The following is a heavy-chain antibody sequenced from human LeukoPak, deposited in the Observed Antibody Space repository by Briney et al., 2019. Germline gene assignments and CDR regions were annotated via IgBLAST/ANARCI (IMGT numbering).Heavy chain of an antibody. D-gene: IGHD4-17*01. CDR1: GFTFSSYS. V-gene: IGHV3-21*01. CDR2: ISTSSSYI. J-gene: IGHJ3*02. CDR3: ARARAPVTRISSFDI. Sequence: GGSLRLSCAASGFTFSSYSMNWVSQAPGKGLEWVSSISTSSSYINYADSVKGRFTISRDNSKNTLYLQMNSLRADDTAVYYCARARAPVTRISSFDIWGQGTMVTVSS.